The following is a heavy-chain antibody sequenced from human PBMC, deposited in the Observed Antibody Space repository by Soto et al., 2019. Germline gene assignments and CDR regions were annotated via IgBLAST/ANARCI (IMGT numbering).Heavy chain of an antibody. CDR1: GFTFSTYA. J-gene: IGHJ4*02. CDR2: ISGSGGNT. CDR3: AKYITDPGTGEFDY. V-gene: IGHV3-23*01. D-gene: IGHD1-1*01. Sequence: EVQLLESGGGLVQPGGSLRLSCAASGFTFSTYAMSWVRQAPGKGLEWVSAISGSGGNTPYADSVKGRFTISRDNSKNTLFLLRNSLRAEDTAVYYCAKYITDPGTGEFDYWGQGTLVTGSS.